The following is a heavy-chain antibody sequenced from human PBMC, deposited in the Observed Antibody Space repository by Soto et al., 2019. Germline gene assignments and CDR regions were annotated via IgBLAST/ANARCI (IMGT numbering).Heavy chain of an antibody. CDR1: AFTFSDYS. V-gene: IGHV3-21*01. J-gene: IGHJ4*02. CDR2: ISSSSTYI. CDR3: ARIAVGNTCRFDY. D-gene: IGHD1-26*01. Sequence: EVPLVESGGGLVKPGGSLRLSCAASAFTFSDYSMKWVRQAPGKGLEWVSSISSSSTYIFYADSVKGRFTISRDNAKNSLYRQRNSMRDEDTDVYYCARIAVGNTCRFDYWGQGTPVTVSS.